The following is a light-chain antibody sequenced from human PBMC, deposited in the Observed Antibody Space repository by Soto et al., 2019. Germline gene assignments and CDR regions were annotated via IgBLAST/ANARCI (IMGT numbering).Light chain of an antibody. CDR2: EVT. J-gene: IGLJ1*01. Sequence: QSALTQPASVSGSPGQSITISCTGTSNDVGGYNLVSWYQQHPGKAPKLIIYEVTKRPSGVSNRFSGSKSGNTASLTISGLQAEEEADYSCFSYAGNSGVFGTGTKVTVL. CDR3: FSYAGNSGV. V-gene: IGLV2-23*02. CDR1: SNDVGGYNL.